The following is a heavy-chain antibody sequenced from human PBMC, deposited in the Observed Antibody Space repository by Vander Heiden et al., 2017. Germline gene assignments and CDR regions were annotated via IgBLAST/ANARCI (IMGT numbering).Heavy chain of an antibody. V-gene: IGHV1-69*01. CDR3: ARVVGERDNVLMVYAGYYYGMDV. D-gene: IGHD2-8*01. CDR1: GGTFSSYA. Sequence: QVQLVQSGAEVKKPGSSVKVSCKASGGTFSSYAIRWVRQAPGQGLEWMGGIIPIFGTANYAQKFQGRVTITADESTSTAYMELSSLRSEDTAVYYCARVVGERDNVLMVYAGYYYGMDVWGQGTTVTVS. J-gene: IGHJ6*02. CDR2: IIPIFGTA.